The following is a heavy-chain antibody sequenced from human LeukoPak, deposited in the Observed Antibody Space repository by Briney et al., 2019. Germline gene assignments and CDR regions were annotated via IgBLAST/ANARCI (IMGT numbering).Heavy chain of an antibody. D-gene: IGHD5-12*01. J-gene: IGHJ4*02. CDR3: ARGRRYSGYEIDY. V-gene: IGHV4-38-2*02. Sequence: SETLSLTCIVSGYSISSGYYWGWIRQPPGKGLEWIGSIYHSGSTYYNPSLKSRVTISVDTSKNQFSLKLSSVTAADTAVYYCARGRRYSGYEIDYWGQGTLVTVSS. CDR1: GYSISSGYY. CDR2: IYHSGST.